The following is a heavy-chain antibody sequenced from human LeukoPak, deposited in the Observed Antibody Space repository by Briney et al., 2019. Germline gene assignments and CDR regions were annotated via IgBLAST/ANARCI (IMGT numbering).Heavy chain of an antibody. CDR2: INSDGSWT. CDR3: VSFYETY. J-gene: IGHJ4*02. CDR1: GNYW. V-gene: IGHV3-74*01. D-gene: IGHD2/OR15-2a*01. Sequence: QPGGSLRLSCAASGNYWMHLVRQVPGQGLVWVSHINSDGSWTSYADSVKGRFTISKDNAKNTVYLRMNSLRAEDTAVYYCVSFYETYWGRGTLVTVSS.